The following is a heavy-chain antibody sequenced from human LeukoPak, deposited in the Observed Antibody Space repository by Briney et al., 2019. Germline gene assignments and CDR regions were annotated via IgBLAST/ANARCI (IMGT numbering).Heavy chain of an antibody. V-gene: IGHV3-22*01. Sequence: PGGSLRLSCAASGFTVSSNYMSWVRQAPGKGLEWVGLIRTRGNGETTEYASSVKGRFTISRDDYKRTAYLQMNSLKTEDTAVYYCTNRGVDYYVSGSYSYYFDDWGQGTLVTVSS. CDR2: IRTRGNGETT. D-gene: IGHD3-10*01. CDR3: TNRGVDYYVSGSYSYYFDD. J-gene: IGHJ4*02. CDR1: GFTVSSNY.